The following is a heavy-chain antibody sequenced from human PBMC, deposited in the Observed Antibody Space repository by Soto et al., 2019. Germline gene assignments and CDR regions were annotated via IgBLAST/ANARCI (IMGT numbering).Heavy chain of an antibody. D-gene: IGHD3-16*01. V-gene: IGHV2-70*04. CDR1: GFSLSSKGMR. CDR3: ARSPGGFTVATYFFDY. CDR2: IDWDDDK. J-gene: IGHJ4*02. Sequence: SGPTLVNPTRTLTLTCTFSGFSLSSKGMRVSWIRQPPGKALEWLARIDWDDDKFYSPSLRTRLAISKGTSKNQVVLTMTNVDPMDTATYYCARSPGGFTVATYFFDYWGQGTLVTVSS.